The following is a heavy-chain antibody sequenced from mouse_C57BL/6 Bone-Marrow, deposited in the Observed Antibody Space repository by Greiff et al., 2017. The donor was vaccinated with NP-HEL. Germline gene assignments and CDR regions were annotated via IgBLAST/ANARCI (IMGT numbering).Heavy chain of an antibody. CDR1: GYTFTSYW. Sequence: QVQLQQPGAELVKPGASVKLSCKASGYTFTSYWMHWVKQRPGQGLEWIGMIHPNSGSTNSNEKFKSKATLTVDKSSSTAYMQLSSLTSEDSAVYYSARSGYYTPAMDYWGQGTSVTVSS. J-gene: IGHJ4*01. V-gene: IGHV1-64*01. D-gene: IGHD1-1*01. CDR2: IHPNSGST. CDR3: ARSGYYTPAMDY.